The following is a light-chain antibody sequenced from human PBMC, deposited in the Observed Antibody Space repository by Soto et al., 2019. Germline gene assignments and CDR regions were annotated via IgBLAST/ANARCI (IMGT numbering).Light chain of an antibody. V-gene: IGKV3-11*01. Sequence: EIVLTQSPATLSLSPGGRATLSCRASQSVNSYLAWYQQKPGQAPRLLNYDASNRATGIPARFSGSGSGTDFTLTISSLEPEDFAVYYCQQRSNWPTFGQGTKVEIK. J-gene: IGKJ1*01. CDR3: QQRSNWPT. CDR2: DAS. CDR1: QSVNSY.